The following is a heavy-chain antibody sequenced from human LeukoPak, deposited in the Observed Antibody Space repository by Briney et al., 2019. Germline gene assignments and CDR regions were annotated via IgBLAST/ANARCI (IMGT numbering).Heavy chain of an antibody. CDR1: GGSISSGTYY. V-gene: IGHV4-61*02. Sequence: SETLSLTCTVSGGSISSGTYYWSWIRQPAGKGLEWIGRIYTSGSTNYNPSLKSRLTISVDTSKNQFSLKLSSVTTADTAVYYCARGEDGTGDYRPTYFDSWGQGTLVTVSS. CDR2: IYTSGST. CDR3: ARGEDGTGDYRPTYFDS. D-gene: IGHD4-17*01. J-gene: IGHJ4*02.